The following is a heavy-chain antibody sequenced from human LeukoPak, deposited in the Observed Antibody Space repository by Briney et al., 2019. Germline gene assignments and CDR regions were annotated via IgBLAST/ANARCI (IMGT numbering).Heavy chain of an antibody. D-gene: IGHD3-10*01. Sequence: ASVKVSCKASGYTFTGYYMHWARQAPGQGLEWMGWINPNSGGTNYAQKFQGRVTMTRDTSISTAYMELSRLRSDDTAVYYCARDGGFGEFNFDYWGQGTLVTVSS. CDR2: INPNSGGT. V-gene: IGHV1-2*02. CDR1: GYTFTGYY. CDR3: ARDGGFGEFNFDY. J-gene: IGHJ4*02.